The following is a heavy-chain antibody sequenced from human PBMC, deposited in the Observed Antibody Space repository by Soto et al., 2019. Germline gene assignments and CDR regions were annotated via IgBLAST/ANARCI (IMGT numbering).Heavy chain of an antibody. Sequence: SETLSLTCTVSGASISSLYWSWIRQPPGKGLEWIGYIYYSGSINYNPSLKSRVTISVDPSKNQFSLRLSSVTAADTAVYYCAKSLWDTSGWKTDYWGQGTLVTVSS. CDR3: AKSLWDTSGWKTDY. V-gene: IGHV4-59*01. CDR1: GASISSLY. D-gene: IGHD6-19*01. J-gene: IGHJ4*02. CDR2: IYYSGSI.